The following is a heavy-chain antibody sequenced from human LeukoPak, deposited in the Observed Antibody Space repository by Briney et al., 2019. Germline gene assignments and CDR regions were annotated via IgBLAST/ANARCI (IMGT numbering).Heavy chain of an antibody. Sequence: GGSLRLSCAASGFTFSDHYMDWVRQAPGKGLEWVGRTRNKANSYTTEYAASVKGRFTISRDDSKNSLYLQMNSLKTEDTAVNYCARESEDYVDYYYGMDVWGQGTTVTVSS. CDR1: GFTFSDHY. CDR3: ARESEDYVDYYYGMDV. V-gene: IGHV3-72*01. J-gene: IGHJ6*02. CDR2: TRNKANSYTT. D-gene: IGHD4-17*01.